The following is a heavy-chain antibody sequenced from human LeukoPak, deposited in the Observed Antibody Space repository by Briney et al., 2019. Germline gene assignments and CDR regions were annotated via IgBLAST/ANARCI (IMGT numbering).Heavy chain of an antibody. CDR3: AREMYCSGGSCYGDAFDI. D-gene: IGHD2-15*01. J-gene: IGHJ3*02. CDR2: IYSGGST. V-gene: IGHV3-66*01. Sequence: GGSLRLSCAASGFTFSSHGMHWVRQAPGRGLEWVSVIYSGGSTYYADSVKGRFSISRDKSKNTLYLQMNSLGAEDTALYYCAREMYCSGGSCYGDAFDIWGQGTMVTVSS. CDR1: GFTFSSHG.